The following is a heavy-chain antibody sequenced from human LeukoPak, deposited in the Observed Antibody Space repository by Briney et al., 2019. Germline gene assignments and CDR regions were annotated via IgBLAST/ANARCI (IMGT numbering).Heavy chain of an antibody. J-gene: IGHJ4*02. Sequence: AVKVSCKASGGTFSSYAISWVRQAPGQGLEWMGGIIPIFGTANYAQKFQGRVTITADKSTSTAYMELSSLRSEDTAVYYCASEFYYYDSSGYYLTPYYFDYWGQGTLVTVSS. CDR1: GGTFSSYA. CDR3: ASEFYYYDSSGYYLTPYYFDY. D-gene: IGHD3-22*01. CDR2: IIPIFGTA. V-gene: IGHV1-69*06.